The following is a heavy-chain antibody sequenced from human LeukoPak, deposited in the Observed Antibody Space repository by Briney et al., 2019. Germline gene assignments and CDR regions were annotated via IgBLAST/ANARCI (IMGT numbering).Heavy chain of an antibody. J-gene: IGHJ6*02. CDR2: IYYSGST. CDR1: GGSISSSSYY. CDR3: ARDKKGYCSSTSCSVGYYYYGMDV. D-gene: IGHD2-2*01. V-gene: IGHV4-39*07. Sequence: SETLSLTCTVSGGSISSSSYYWGWIRQPPGKGLEWIGSIYYSGSTYYNPSLKSRVTISVDTSKNQFSLKLSSVTAADTAVYYCARDKKGYCSSTSCSVGYYYYGMDVWGQGTTVTVSS.